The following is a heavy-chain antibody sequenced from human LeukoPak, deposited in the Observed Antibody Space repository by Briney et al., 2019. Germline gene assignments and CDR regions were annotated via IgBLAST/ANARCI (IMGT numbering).Heavy chain of an antibody. Sequence: GRSLRPSCAASALTFSSYEMNCVRQPPGKGLEWVSYISTSGSTIYYADSVKGRFTISRDNAKNSLHLQMNSLRAEDMAVYYCARRQTAGTRVFDYWGQGTLVTVSS. J-gene: IGHJ4*02. V-gene: IGHV3-48*03. CDR2: ISTSGSTI. CDR1: ALTFSSYE. CDR3: ARRQTAGTRVFDY.